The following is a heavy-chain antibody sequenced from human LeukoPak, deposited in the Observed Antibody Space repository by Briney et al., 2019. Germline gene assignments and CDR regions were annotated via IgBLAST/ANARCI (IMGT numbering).Heavy chain of an antibody. J-gene: IGHJ4*02. D-gene: IGHD2-21*02. Sequence: SETLSLTCTVSGGSISSYYWSWIRQPPGKGLEWIGYIYYSGSTNYNPSLKSRVTISVDTSKNQFSLKLSSVTAADTAEYYCARSAVTRGRFDYWGQGTLVTVSS. CDR1: GGSISSYY. CDR3: ARSAVTRGRFDY. CDR2: IYYSGST. V-gene: IGHV4-59*01.